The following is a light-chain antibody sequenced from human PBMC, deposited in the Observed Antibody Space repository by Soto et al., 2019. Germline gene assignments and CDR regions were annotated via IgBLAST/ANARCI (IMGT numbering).Light chain of an antibody. J-gene: IGKJ2*01. CDR1: QSVSSN. CDR2: GAS. Sequence: EIVMTQSPATLSVSPGERATLSCRASQSVSSNLAWYQQKPGQAPRLLIYGASTRATGIPARFSGSGSGTEFTITISRLQFEDFAVYFCQQYYNWPLTFGQGTKLEIK. V-gene: IGKV3-15*01. CDR3: QQYYNWPLT.